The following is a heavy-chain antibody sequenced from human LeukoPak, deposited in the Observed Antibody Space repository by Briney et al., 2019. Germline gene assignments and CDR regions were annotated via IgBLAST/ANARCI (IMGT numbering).Heavy chain of an antibody. V-gene: IGHV3-43*02. CDR3: ATWAFYHSLDV. CDR2: IDKDGRKT. J-gene: IGHJ6*02. D-gene: IGHD1-26*01. CDR1: GFTLGAFA. Sequence: GGSLRLSCAASGFTLGAFAMYWVRQAPGKGLEWVSLIDKDGRKTYYADSVKGRFTISRDNSKNSLYLQMTSLRTEDTALYYCATWAFYHSLDVWGQGATVTVSS.